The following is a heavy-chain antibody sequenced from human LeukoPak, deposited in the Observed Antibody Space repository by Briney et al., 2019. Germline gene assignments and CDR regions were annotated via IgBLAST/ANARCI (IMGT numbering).Heavy chain of an antibody. CDR2: IIPIFGTA. CDR3: ARDQYMSQRYFDY. J-gene: IGHJ4*02. D-gene: IGHD1-1*01. CDR1: GYTFTSYD. Sequence: SMKVSCKASGYTFTSYDINWVRQAPGQGLEWMGGIIPIFGTAKYAEKLQGRVTITADESTSIAYMELSSLRSEDTAVYYCARDQYMSQRYFDYWGQGTLVTVSS. V-gene: IGHV1-69*13.